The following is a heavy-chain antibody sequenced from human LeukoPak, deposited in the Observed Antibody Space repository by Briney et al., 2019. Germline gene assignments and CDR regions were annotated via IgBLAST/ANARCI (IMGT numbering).Heavy chain of an antibody. Sequence: GRSLRLSCAASGFTFSSYGMHWVRQAPGKGLEWVAVIWYDGSNKYYADSVKGRFTISRDNSKNTLYLQMNSLRAEDTAVYYCARDPTLIVVVPAADLLNAFDIWGQGTMVTVSS. J-gene: IGHJ3*02. D-gene: IGHD2-2*01. CDR2: IWYDGSNK. CDR1: GFTFSSYG. CDR3: ARDPTLIVVVPAADLLNAFDI. V-gene: IGHV3-33*01.